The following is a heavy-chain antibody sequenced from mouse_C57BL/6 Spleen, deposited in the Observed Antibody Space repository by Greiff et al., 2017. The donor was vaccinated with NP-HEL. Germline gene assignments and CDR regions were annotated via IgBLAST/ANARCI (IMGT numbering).Heavy chain of an antibody. Sequence: DVKLVESEGGLVQPGSSMKLSCTASGFTFSDYYMAWVRQVPEKGLEWVANINYDGSSTYYLDSLKSRFIISRDNAKNILYLQMSSLKSEDTATYYCARGGTTVVAPFDYWGQGTTLTVSS. CDR1: GFTFSDYY. V-gene: IGHV5-16*01. J-gene: IGHJ2*01. D-gene: IGHD1-1*01. CDR2: INYDGSST. CDR3: ARGGTTVVAPFDY.